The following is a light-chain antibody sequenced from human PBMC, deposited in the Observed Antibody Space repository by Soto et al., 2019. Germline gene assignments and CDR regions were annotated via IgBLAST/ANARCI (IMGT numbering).Light chain of an antibody. Sequence: QSVLTQPASVSGSPGQSSTISCTGTNVDVGGCNYVSWYQHHPGKAPKLLIFEVSNRPSGVSNRFSGSKSGNTASLTISGLQSEDEADYYCASYTIKTTYVFGSGTKVTVL. CDR1: NVDVGGCNY. CDR3: ASYTIKTTYV. V-gene: IGLV2-14*01. CDR2: EVS. J-gene: IGLJ1*01.